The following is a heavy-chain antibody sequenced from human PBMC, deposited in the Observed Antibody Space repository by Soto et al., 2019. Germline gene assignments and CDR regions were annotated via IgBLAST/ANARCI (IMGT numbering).Heavy chain of an antibody. J-gene: IGHJ6*02. CDR2: ISGSGGST. D-gene: IGHD2-2*01. Sequence: EVQLLESGGGLVQPGGSLRLSCAASGFTFSSYAMSWVRQAPGKGLEWVSAISGSGGSTYYADSVKGRFTISRDNSKDTLYLQMNSLRAEDTAVYYCAKAVGMPWVYYCGLDGWGQGTTVTVSS. CDR1: GFTFSSYA. V-gene: IGHV3-23*01. CDR3: AKAVGMPWVYYCGLDG.